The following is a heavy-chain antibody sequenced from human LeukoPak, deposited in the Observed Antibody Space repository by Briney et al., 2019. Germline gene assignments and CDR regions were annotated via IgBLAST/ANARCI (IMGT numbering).Heavy chain of an antibody. J-gene: IGHJ6*03. CDR2: INHSGST. CDR3: PTAGLRSCRGGSCYSNYMDV. D-gene: IGHD2-15*01. Sequence: PSETLSLTCAVYGGSFSGYYWSWIRQPLGKGLEWIGEINHSGSTNYNPSLKSRVTISVHTSKNQFSRKLSSVTAADTAVYYCPTAGLRSCRGGSCYSNYMDVWGQGTTVTVSS. V-gene: IGHV4-34*01. CDR1: GGSFSGYY.